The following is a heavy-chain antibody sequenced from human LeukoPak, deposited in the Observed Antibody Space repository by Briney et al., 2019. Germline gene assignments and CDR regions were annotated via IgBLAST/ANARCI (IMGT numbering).Heavy chain of an antibody. D-gene: IGHD6-13*01. CDR2: ISSSSSYI. CDR1: GFTFNTYT. CDR3: ASLSSSFLVDY. J-gene: IGHJ4*02. Sequence: GGSLRLSCTASGFTFNTYTMNWVRQAPGKGLEWVSSISSSSSYIYYADSVKGRFTISRDNAKNSLYLQMNSLRAEDTAVYYCASLSSSFLVDYWGQGTLVTVSS. V-gene: IGHV3-21*01.